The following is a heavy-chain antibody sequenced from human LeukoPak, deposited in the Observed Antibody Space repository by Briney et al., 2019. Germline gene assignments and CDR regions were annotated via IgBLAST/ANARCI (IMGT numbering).Heavy chain of an antibody. J-gene: IGHJ4*02. CDR3: AKVRSAFRFGDIGLDS. CDR2: ISWNSANI. D-gene: IGHD3-10*01. V-gene: IGHV3-9*01. CDR1: GFPFSAYA. Sequence: GGSLRLSCVASGFPFSAYAMSWVRQAPGKGLEWVSGISWNSANIAYMDSVKGRFTISRDSAKKSLYLQMNSLRPEDTALYYCAKVRSAFRFGDIGLDSWGQGTLVTVSS.